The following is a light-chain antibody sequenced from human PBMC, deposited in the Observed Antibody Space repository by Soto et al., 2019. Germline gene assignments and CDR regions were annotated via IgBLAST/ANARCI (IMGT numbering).Light chain of an antibody. CDR2: AAS. J-gene: IGKJ1*01. CDR1: QGISSY. CDR3: QQYYSYPRT. Sequence: IRMTQSPSSFSASTGDRVTITCRASQGISSYLAWYQQKPGKAPKLLIYAASTLQSGVPSRFSGSGSGTDFTLTISCLQSEDFATYYCQQYYSYPRTFGPGTKVDI. V-gene: IGKV1-8*01.